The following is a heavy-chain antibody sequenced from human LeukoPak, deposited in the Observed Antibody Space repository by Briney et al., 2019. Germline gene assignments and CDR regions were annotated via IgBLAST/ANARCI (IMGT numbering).Heavy chain of an antibody. Sequence: GGSLRLSCAASGFTFSSYAMNWVHQAPGKGLEWVSVISGSGDNTYYADSVKGRFTISRDNSKNTLYLQMNSLRAEDTAVYYCAKDLRPGIAAAGTEPFDYWGQGTLVTVSS. CDR1: GFTFSSYA. CDR3: AKDLRPGIAAAGTEPFDY. D-gene: IGHD6-13*01. J-gene: IGHJ4*02. V-gene: IGHV3-23*01. CDR2: ISGSGDNT.